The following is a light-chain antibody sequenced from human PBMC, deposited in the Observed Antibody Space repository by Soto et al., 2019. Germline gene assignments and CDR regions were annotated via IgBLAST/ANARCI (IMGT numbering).Light chain of an antibody. Sequence: QSALTQPASVSGSPGQSITISCTGTSSDIGAYNSVSWYQQHPGKATKLIVFQVSFRPSAVSDRFSGSKSDNTAALTSSGLQTEDEADYYGRSYTASSTFVFGTGTKVTVL. J-gene: IGLJ1*01. CDR2: QVS. V-gene: IGLV2-14*01. CDR1: SSDIGAYNS. CDR3: RSYTASSTFV.